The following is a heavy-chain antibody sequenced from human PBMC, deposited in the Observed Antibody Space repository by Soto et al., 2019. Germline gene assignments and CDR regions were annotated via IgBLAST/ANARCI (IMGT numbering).Heavy chain of an antibody. Sequence: SVKVSCKVSRFTFTSPAVQGGRQARGQSLEWIGWIVVGSGNTNYAKKFQERLTITRDMSTSTAYMELSSLRSEDTAVYYCARDRAFVMVVGATHEGFNIWGQGTMVTVSS. CDR1: RFTFTSPA. CDR2: IVVGSGNT. J-gene: IGHJ3*02. V-gene: IGHV1-58*01. D-gene: IGHD2-15*01. CDR3: ARDRAFVMVVGATHEGFNI.